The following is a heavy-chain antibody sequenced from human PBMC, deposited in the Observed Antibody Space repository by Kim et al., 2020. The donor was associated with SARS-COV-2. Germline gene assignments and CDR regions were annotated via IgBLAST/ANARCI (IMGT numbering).Heavy chain of an antibody. D-gene: IGHD3-22*01. J-gene: IGHJ4*02. CDR2: IYYSGST. CDR1: GGSISSSSYY. CDR3: ARISTMIVVVTN. V-gene: IGHV4-39*07. Sequence: SETLSLTCTVSGGSISSSSYYWGWIRQPPGKGLKWIGSIYYSGSTSFNPSLKSRVTISVDTSKNQFSLRLSSVTAADTAVYYCARISTMIVVVTNWGQGNLVTVSS.